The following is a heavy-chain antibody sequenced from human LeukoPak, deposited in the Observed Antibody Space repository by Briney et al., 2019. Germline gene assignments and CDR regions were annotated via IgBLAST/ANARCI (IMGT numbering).Heavy chain of an antibody. CDR3: ARTRTGSRVFDF. CDR1: GGSISTYY. D-gene: IGHD3-10*01. J-gene: IGHJ4*02. V-gene: IGHV4-59*08. CDR2: IFYTGST. Sequence: SETLSLTCTVSGGSISTYYWNWIRQPPGKGLEWIGDIFYTGSTNNKPSLKSRVTMSVDTSKNQFSLEVTSVTAADSAIYYCARTRTGSRVFDFWGQGILATVSS.